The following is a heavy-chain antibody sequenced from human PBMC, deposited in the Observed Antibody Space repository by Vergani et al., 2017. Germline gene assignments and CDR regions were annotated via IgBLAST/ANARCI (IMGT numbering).Heavy chain of an antibody. Sequence: EVQLVESGGGLVKPGGSLRLSCAASGFTFSDHYMDWVRQAPGKGLEWVGRTRNKANSYTTEYAASVKGRFTISRDDSKNSLYLQMNSLKAEDTAGYYCATEGPWGQGTLVTVSS. CDR1: GFTFSDHY. CDR3: ATEGP. V-gene: IGHV3-72*01. J-gene: IGHJ5*02. CDR2: TRNKANSYTT.